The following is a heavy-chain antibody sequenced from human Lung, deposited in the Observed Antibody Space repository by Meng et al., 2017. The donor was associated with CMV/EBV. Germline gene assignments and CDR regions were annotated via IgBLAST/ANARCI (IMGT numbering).Heavy chain of an antibody. J-gene: IGHJ4*02. V-gene: IGHV4-59*08. CDR2: NYYSGST. CDR1: GGSISTYY. CDR3: ARHQNGGTYPLDY. D-gene: IGHD3-16*02. Sequence: QVQLEASGHGLVKPSGALSLTWAVSGGSISTYYWSWIRQPPGKGPEWIGNNYYSGSTNYNPSLASRVTISVDSSKNQFSLKLSSVTAADTAVYYCARHQNGGTYPLDYWGQGTLVTVSS.